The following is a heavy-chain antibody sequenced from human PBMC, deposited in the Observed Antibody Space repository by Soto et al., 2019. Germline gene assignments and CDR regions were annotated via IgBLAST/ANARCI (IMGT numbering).Heavy chain of an antibody. Sequence: EVQLLESGGGLIQPGGSLRLSCEASGFTFSNYGMTWVRQAPGKGLEWVSTISGSGDRAFYADPVKGRFTISIDNSKNTLYLQMNSLSAEDTAIYYCAKEMIASTLADFFDYWGQGILVTVSS. CDR3: AKEMIASTLADFFDY. J-gene: IGHJ4*02. CDR1: GFTFSNYG. D-gene: IGHD2-21*01. CDR2: ISGSGDRA. V-gene: IGHV3-23*01.